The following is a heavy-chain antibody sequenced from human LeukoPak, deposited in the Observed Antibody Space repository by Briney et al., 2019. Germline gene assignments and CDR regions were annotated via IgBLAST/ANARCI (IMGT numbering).Heavy chain of an antibody. V-gene: IGHV3-48*04. CDR2: ISSSSSTI. J-gene: IGHJ6*02. CDR3: ARVSILWFGELSHGMDV. Sequence: GGSLRLSCAASGFTFSSYSMNWVRQAPGKGLEWVSYISSSSSTIYYADSVKGRFTISRDNAKNSLYLQMNSLRAEDTAVYYCARVSILWFGELSHGMDVWGQGTTVTVSS. CDR1: GFTFSSYS. D-gene: IGHD3-10*01.